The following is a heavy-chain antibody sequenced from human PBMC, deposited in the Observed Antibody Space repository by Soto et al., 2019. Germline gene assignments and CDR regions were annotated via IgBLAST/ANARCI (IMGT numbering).Heavy chain of an antibody. CDR1: GGDVTSSRYY. Sequence: QLQLRESGPGLVRPSETLSLTCTVSGGDVTSSRYYWAWIRQTPGQGLEWIATIYSGGSTYYSASLKSRFTLSIDTSKHQCSLKISSVTAADTAVYFCATMEPLKDFWSANYYFAYWGQGTLVTSSS. CDR3: ATMEPLKDFWSANYYFAY. J-gene: IGHJ4*02. V-gene: IGHV4-39*01. D-gene: IGHD3-3*01. CDR2: IYSGGST.